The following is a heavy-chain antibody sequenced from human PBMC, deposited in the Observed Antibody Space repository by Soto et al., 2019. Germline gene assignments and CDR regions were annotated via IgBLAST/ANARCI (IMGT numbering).Heavy chain of an antibody. CDR3: ARIDLRGYFDD. CDR1: GFTFSSYA. Sequence: GGSLRLYCAASGFTFSSYAMNWVRQAPGKGLEWVSTISGSGSNTYYADSVKGRFTISSDNSKNTLYLQMNSLRADDTAVYYCARIDLRGYFDDWGQGTLVTVSS. D-gene: IGHD3-3*01. CDR2: ISGSGSNT. V-gene: IGHV3-23*01. J-gene: IGHJ4*02.